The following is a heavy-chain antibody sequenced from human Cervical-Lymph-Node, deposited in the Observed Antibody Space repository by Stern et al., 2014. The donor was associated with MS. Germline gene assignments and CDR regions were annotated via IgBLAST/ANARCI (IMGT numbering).Heavy chain of an antibody. CDR1: RYTFTAYS. V-gene: IGHV1-2*02. CDR3: AAASTTSSASPFDY. CDR2: VNPNTGAT. D-gene: IGHD6-19*01. J-gene: IGHJ4*02. Sequence: LVESGAEVKKPGASLKVSCQTSRYTFTAYSFHWVRQAPGQGLQWMGWVNPNTGATTYAKQFRGRVTMTRDSSISTAYMELSRLTSDDTAVYYCAAASTTSSASPFDYWGQGTLLTVSS.